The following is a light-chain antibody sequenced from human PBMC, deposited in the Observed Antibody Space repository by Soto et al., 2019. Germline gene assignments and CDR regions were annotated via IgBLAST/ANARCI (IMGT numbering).Light chain of an antibody. CDR1: RDIRNV. CDR3: QQVKSYPRT. CDR2: GAS. Sequence: AIQLTQSPSSLSASVGERVTLSCRASRDIRNVLAWYQHAPGKDPKLLIYGASIIHSGVPSRFSGRKVGTQFILTIDSLQPEDFATYYCQQVKSYPRTFGGGTKVDIK. V-gene: IGKV1-6*02. J-gene: IGKJ4*02.